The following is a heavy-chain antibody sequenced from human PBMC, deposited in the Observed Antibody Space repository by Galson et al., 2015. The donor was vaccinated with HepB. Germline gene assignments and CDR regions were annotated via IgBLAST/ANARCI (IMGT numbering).Heavy chain of an antibody. CDR2: INHSGST. D-gene: IGHD3-3*01. Sequence: LSLTCAVYGGSFSGYYWSWIRQPPGKGLEWIGEINHSGSTNYNPSLKSRVTISVDTSKDQFSLKLSSVTAADTAVYYCASPYYDFWSGLDSAFDIWGQGTMVTVSS. J-gene: IGHJ3*02. V-gene: IGHV4-34*01. CDR1: GGSFSGYY. CDR3: ASPYYDFWSGLDSAFDI.